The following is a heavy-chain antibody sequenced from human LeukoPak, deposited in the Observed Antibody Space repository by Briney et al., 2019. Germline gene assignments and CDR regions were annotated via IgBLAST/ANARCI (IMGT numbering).Heavy chain of an antibody. CDR1: GGSFSGYY. CDR2: IYYSGST. D-gene: IGHD3-3*01. Sequence: SETLSLTCAVYGGSFSGYYWSWIRQHPGKGLEWIGYIYYSGSTYYNPSLKSRVTMSVDTSKNQFSLKLSSVTAADTAVYYCARDYDFWSGYPIADDAFDIWGQGTMVTVSS. CDR3: ARDYDFWSGYPIADDAFDI. V-gene: IGHV4-31*11. J-gene: IGHJ3*02.